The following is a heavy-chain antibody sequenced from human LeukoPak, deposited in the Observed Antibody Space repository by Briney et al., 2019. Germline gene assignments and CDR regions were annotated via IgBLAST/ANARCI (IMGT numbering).Heavy chain of an antibody. CDR3: ARARHKVGATLGDAFDI. D-gene: IGHD1-26*01. J-gene: IGHJ3*02. V-gene: IGHV3-7*01. CDR2: IKQDGSEK. Sequence: PGGSPRLSCAASGFTFSSYWMSWVRQAPGKGLEWVANIKQDGSEKYYVDSVKGRFTISRDNAKNSLYLQMNSLRAEDTAVYYCARARHKVGATLGDAFDIWGQGTMVTVSS. CDR1: GFTFSSYW.